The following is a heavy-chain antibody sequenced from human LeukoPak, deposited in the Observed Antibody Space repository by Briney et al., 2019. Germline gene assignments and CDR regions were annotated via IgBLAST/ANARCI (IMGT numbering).Heavy chain of an antibody. CDR2: IRAYNGNT. CDR3: ARDPIRKNIVVPGFDI. CDR1: GYIYTSYG. Sequence: ASVTVSCKASGYIYTSYGISWLRQAAGQGGEGMGWIRAYNGNTNYAQKLQDRVTMTTDTSTSTAYMELSSLRSDDTAVYYCARDPIRKNIVVPGFDIWGQGTMVTVSS. V-gene: IGHV1-18*04. J-gene: IGHJ3*02. D-gene: IGHD2-2*01.